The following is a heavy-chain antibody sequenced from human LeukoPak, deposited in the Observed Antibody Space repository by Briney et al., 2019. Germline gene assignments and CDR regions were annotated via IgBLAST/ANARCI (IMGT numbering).Heavy chain of an antibody. V-gene: IGHV4-39*01. CDR3: ARRDYGDYIADY. CDR1: GGSISSRSYY. CDR2: IYYSGSA. Sequence: SETLSLTCTVSGGSISSRSYYWGWIRQPRGKGLEWIGSIYYSGSAYYNPSLKSRVTISVDTSKNQFSLKLSSVTAADTAVYYCARRDYGDYIADYWGQGTLVTVSS. J-gene: IGHJ4*02. D-gene: IGHD4-17*01.